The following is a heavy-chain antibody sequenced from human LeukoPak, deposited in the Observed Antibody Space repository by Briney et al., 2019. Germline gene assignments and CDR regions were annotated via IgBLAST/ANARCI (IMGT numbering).Heavy chain of an antibody. CDR2: IYYSGST. J-gene: IGHJ4*02. Sequence: SETLSLTCTVSGGSISGSSYYWGWIRQPPGKGLEWIGSIYYSGSTYYNPSLKSRVTISVDTSKNQFSLKLSSVTAADTAVYYCARAQTTMIYYFDYWGQGTLVTVSS. CDR1: GGSISGSSYY. V-gene: IGHV4-39*07. CDR3: ARAQTTMIYYFDY. D-gene: IGHD3/OR15-3a*01.